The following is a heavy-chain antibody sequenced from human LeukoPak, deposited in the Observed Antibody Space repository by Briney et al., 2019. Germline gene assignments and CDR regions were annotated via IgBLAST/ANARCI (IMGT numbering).Heavy chain of an antibody. J-gene: IGHJ4*02. Sequence: PSETLSLTCTVSGGSISSYYWSWIRQPAGKGLEWIGRIYTSGSTNYNPSLKSRVTMSVDTSKNQFSLKLNSVTAADTAVYYCASRYFCSSTSCYTFDYWGQGTLVTVSS. CDR1: GGSISSYY. CDR2: IYTSGST. CDR3: ASRYFCSSTSCYTFDY. V-gene: IGHV4-4*07. D-gene: IGHD2-2*02.